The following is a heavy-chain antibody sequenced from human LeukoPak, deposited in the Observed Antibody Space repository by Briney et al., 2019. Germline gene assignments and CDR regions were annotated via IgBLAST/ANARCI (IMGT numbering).Heavy chain of an antibody. CDR2: ISNSGRTI. D-gene: IGHD5-12*01. CDR3: ARIVATRPHYYYYMDV. J-gene: IGHJ6*03. CDR1: GFTFSDHY. Sequence: GVSLRLSCAASGFTFSDHYMSWIRQAPGKGLEWVSYISNSGRTIYYADSVKGRFTISRGNAENSLYLQMNSLRAEDTAVYYCARIVATRPHYYYYMDVWGKGTTVTVSS. V-gene: IGHV3-11*04.